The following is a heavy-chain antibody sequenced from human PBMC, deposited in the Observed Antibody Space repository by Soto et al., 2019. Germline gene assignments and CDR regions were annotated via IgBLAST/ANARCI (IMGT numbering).Heavy chain of an antibody. J-gene: IGHJ4*02. Sequence: QVQLVESGGGVVQPGRALRLSCVVSGFNFSNYGMHWVRQAPGKGLEWVAVIWLDGDKKYYSDFVKGRFTISRDKSNNTMYRPMNSLRAEDTAVYYCASVCSNTKCRFDYWGQGTLVTVSS. D-gene: IGHD2-2*01. CDR3: ASVCSNTKCRFDY. CDR1: GFNFSNYG. V-gene: IGHV3-33*01. CDR2: IWLDGDKK.